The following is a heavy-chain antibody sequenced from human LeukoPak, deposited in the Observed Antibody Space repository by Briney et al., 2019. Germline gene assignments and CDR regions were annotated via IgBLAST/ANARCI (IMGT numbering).Heavy chain of an antibody. J-gene: IGHJ5*02. CDR1: GGTFSSYA. CDR2: IIPIFGTA. CDR3: ARDIYDYVWGSYRFETRFDP. Sequence: ASVKVSCKASGGTFSSYAISWVRQAPGQGLEWMGGIIPIFGTANYAQKFQGRVTITADESTSTAYMELSSLRSEDTAVYYCARDIYDYVWGSYRFETRFDPWGQGTLVTVSS. D-gene: IGHD3-16*02. V-gene: IGHV1-69*01.